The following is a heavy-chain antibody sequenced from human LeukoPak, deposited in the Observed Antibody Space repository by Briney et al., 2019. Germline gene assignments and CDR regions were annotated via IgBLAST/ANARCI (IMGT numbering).Heavy chain of an antibody. J-gene: IGHJ6*03. Sequence: GGSLRLSCAASGFTFSSYWMHWVRQAPGKGLVWVSRINSDGSSTSYADSVEGRFTISRDNAKNTLYLQMNSLRAEDTAVYYCARDRGDDYYYYYMDVWGKRDHGHRLL. CDR2: INSDGSST. D-gene: IGHD7-27*01. CDR3: ARDRGDDYYYYYMDV. CDR1: GFTFSSYW. V-gene: IGHV3-74*01.